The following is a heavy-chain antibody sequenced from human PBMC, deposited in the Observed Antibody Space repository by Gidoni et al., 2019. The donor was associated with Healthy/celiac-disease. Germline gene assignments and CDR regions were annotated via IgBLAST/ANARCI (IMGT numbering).Heavy chain of an antibody. CDR3: AKGFYDILTGYLYYFDY. CDR1: GFTFRRYA. Sequence: EVQLLESGGGLVQPGGSLRPSCAASGFTFRRYAMSWVRQAPGKGLEWVSAISGSGGSTYYADSVKGRFTISRDNSKNTLYLQMNSLRAEDTAVYYCAKGFYDILTGYLYYFDYWGQGTLVTVSS. J-gene: IGHJ4*02. D-gene: IGHD3-9*01. V-gene: IGHV3-23*01. CDR2: ISGSGGST.